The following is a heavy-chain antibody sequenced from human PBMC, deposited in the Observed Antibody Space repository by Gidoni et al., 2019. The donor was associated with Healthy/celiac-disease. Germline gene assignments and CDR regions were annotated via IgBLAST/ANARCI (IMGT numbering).Heavy chain of an antibody. V-gene: IGHV3-23*01. Sequence: EVQLLEYGGGLVQPGGSLRLYGAASGFPFSSYALSWVRQAPGKGLEWVAAISGSGGSTYYADSVKGRFTISRDNSKNTLYLQMNSLRAEDTAVYYCAKDRVLWFGEFDYWGQGTLVTVSS. CDR2: ISGSGGST. CDR1: GFPFSSYA. J-gene: IGHJ4*02. D-gene: IGHD3-10*01. CDR3: AKDRVLWFGEFDY.